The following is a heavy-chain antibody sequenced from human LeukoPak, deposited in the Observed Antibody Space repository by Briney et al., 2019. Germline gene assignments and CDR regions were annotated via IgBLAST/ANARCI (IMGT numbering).Heavy chain of an antibody. CDR3: ARDRRYYDILTGYSTNSYYYYMDV. J-gene: IGHJ6*03. Sequence: SETLSLTCAVYGGSFSGYYWSWIRQPPGKGLEWIGEINHSGSTNYNPSLKSRVTISVDTSKNQFSLKLSSVTAADTAVYYCARDRRYYDILTGYSTNSYYYYMDVWGKGTTVTISS. D-gene: IGHD3-9*01. CDR2: INHSGST. CDR1: GGSFSGYY. V-gene: IGHV4-34*01.